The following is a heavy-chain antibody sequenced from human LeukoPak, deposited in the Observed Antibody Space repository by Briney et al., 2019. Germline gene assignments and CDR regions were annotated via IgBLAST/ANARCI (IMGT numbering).Heavy chain of an antibody. J-gene: IGHJ5*02. Sequence: ASVKVSCKASGGTFNSYAISWVRQAPGQGLEWMGGIIPIFGTANYAQKFQGRVTITADKSTSTAYMELSSLRSEDTAVYYCARSYGSGSYYNALGGFDPWGQGTLVTVSS. CDR3: ARSYGSGSYYNALGGFDP. V-gene: IGHV1-69*06. D-gene: IGHD3-10*01. CDR1: GGTFNSYA. CDR2: IIPIFGTA.